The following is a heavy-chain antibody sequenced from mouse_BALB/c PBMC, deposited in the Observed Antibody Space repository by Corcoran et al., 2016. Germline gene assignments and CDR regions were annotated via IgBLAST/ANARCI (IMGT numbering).Heavy chain of an antibody. J-gene: IGHJ4*01. CDR2: INPYNDGT. Sequence: EVQLQQSGPELVKPGASVKMSCKASGYTFTSYVMHWVKQKPGQGLEWIGYINPYNDGTKYNEKFKGKATLTVDKSSSTAYMELRSLTSEDSAVYYCARGLLRPYYAMDYWGQGTSVTVSS. CDR3: ARGLLRPYYAMDY. D-gene: IGHD1-2*01. CDR1: GYTFTSYV. V-gene: IGHV1S136*01.